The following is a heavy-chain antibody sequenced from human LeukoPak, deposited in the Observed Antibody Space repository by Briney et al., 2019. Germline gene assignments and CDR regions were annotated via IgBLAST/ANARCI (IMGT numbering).Heavy chain of an antibody. CDR1: GFSLSTSGMC. CDR3: ARIVDGSVPFYFDY. Sequence: SGPTLLKPTPTLTLTCTFSGFSLSTSGMCVSWIRQPPVKALEWLARIDWDDDKYYSTSLKTRLTISKDTSKNQVVLTMTNMDPVDTATYYCARIVDGSVPFYFDYWGQGTLVTVSS. V-gene: IGHV2-70*11. CDR2: IDWDDDK. J-gene: IGHJ4*02. D-gene: IGHD3-10*01.